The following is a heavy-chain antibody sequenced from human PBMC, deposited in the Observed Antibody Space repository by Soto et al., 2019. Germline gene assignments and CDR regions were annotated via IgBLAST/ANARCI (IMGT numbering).Heavy chain of an antibody. CDR3: ARAVAGHNYYYYGMDV. Sequence: SVKVYFKASGGPFSSYAISLVRQAPGQGLEWMGGIIPIFGTANYSQKFQGRVTITADESTSTAYMELSSLRSEDTAVYYCARAVAGHNYYYYGMDVWGQGTTVTVSS. D-gene: IGHD6-19*01. V-gene: IGHV1-69*13. CDR1: GGPFSSYA. J-gene: IGHJ6*01. CDR2: IIPIFGTA.